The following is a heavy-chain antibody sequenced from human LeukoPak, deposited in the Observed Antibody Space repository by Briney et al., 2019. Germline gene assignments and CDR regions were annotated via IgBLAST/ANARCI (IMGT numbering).Heavy chain of an antibody. CDR3: AKDSSSWSTPMDV. J-gene: IGHJ6*02. Sequence: PGRSLRLPRAGSGFTFSSYGMHWVRQAPGKGLEWVAVISYDGSNKYYADSVKGRFTISRDSSKNTLYLQMNSLRAEDTAVYYCAKDSSSWSTPMDVWGQGTTVTVSS. V-gene: IGHV3-30*18. CDR2: ISYDGSNK. CDR1: GFTFSSYG. D-gene: IGHD6-13*01.